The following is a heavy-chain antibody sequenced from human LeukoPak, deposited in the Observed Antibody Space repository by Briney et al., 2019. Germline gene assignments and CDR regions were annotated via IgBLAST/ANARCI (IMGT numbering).Heavy chain of an antibody. CDR3: ATILRFLEWSTLM. Sequence: SVKVSCKASGGTFSSYAISWVPQAPGQGLEWMGRIIPIFGTANYAQKFQGRVTITTDESTSTAYMELSSLRSEDTAVYYCATILRFLEWSTLMWGQGTLVTVSS. CDR1: GGTFSSYA. D-gene: IGHD3-3*01. J-gene: IGHJ4*02. CDR2: IIPIFGTA. V-gene: IGHV1-69*05.